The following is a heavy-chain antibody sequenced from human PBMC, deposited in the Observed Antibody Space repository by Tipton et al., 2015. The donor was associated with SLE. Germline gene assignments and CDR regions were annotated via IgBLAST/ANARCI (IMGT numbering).Heavy chain of an antibody. Sequence: SLRLSCAASGFTLSSYWMTWVRQAPGKGLEWVANINQDGSEKYYVDSVEGRFTISRDNAKNSLFLQMNSLRAEDTAVYYCARGSSLTTATTHLRDVWGKGTTVTVSS. CDR3: ARGSSLTTATTHLRDV. J-gene: IGHJ6*04. V-gene: IGHV3-7*01. CDR2: INQDGSEK. D-gene: IGHD4-17*01. CDR1: GFTLSSYW.